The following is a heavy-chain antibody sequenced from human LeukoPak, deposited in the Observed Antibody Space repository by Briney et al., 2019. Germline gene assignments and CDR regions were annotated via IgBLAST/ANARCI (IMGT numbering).Heavy chain of an antibody. CDR3: ARGRRGATSRNNWFDP. V-gene: IGHV1-69*13. J-gene: IGHJ5*02. CDR2: IIPIFGTA. CDR1: EGTFSSYA. D-gene: IGHD1-26*01. Sequence: ASVKVSCKAPEGTFSSYAISWVRQAPGQGLEWMGGIIPIFGTANYAQKFQGRVTITADESTSTAYMELSSLRSEDTAVYYCARGRRGATSRNNWFDPWGQGTLVTVSS.